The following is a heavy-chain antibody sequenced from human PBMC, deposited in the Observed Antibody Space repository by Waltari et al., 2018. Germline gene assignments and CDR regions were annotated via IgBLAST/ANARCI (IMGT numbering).Heavy chain of an antibody. Sequence: EVHLVESGGGLVQPGGSLRLSCAASGFPFTDCWMSWVRQAQGKGPEWVANIHKDGSEKNYVDYVKGRFTISRDNAKDSVYLQMNSLRADDTAMYYCVRDHWGPDYWGQGTLVTVSS. CDR3: VRDHWGPDY. J-gene: IGHJ4*02. CDR1: GFPFTDCW. CDR2: IHKDGSEK. D-gene: IGHD7-27*01. V-gene: IGHV3-7*01.